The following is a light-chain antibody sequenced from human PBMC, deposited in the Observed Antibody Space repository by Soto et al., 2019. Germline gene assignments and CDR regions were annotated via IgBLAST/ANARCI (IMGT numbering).Light chain of an antibody. CDR1: QSISSW. Sequence: IQMTLSPSTLSASVGDRVTIICRASQSISSWLAWYQQKAGKAPKLLISKASNLDSGVPSRFSGSGSGTEFNLTISSLQPEDFATYYCQQSNSFIWPFGQGTKVDIK. J-gene: IGKJ1*01. V-gene: IGKV1-5*03. CDR3: QQSNSFIWP. CDR2: KAS.